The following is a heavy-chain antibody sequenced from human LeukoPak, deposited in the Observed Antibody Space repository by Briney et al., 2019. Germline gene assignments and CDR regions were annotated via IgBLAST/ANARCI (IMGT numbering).Heavy chain of an antibody. Sequence: PGGSLRLSCAASGFTFSNYWMHWVRQAPGEGLLWVSHINTDGSSTNYADSVKGRFTISRDNAKDSLYLQMNSLRADDTAVYYCVRVRKGYIYGYGDYWGQGTLVIVSS. V-gene: IGHV3-74*01. J-gene: IGHJ4*02. CDR1: GFTFSNYW. CDR2: INTDGSST. D-gene: IGHD5-18*01. CDR3: VRVRKGYIYGYGDY.